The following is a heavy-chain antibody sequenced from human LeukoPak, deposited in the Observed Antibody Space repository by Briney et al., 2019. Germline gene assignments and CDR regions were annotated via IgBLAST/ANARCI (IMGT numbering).Heavy chain of an antibody. J-gene: IGHJ4*01. V-gene: IGHV1-2*02. Sequence: ASVKVSCKASGYTFTDYFIHWVRQAPGQGLEWMGWINPNSGGTNFAQKFQGRVTMTRDTSTSTAYMELRSLRSDDTAVYYCYIVGATTQDYWGQEPWSPSPQ. CDR2: INPNSGGT. CDR3: YIVGATTQDY. CDR1: GYTFTDYF. D-gene: IGHD1-26*01.